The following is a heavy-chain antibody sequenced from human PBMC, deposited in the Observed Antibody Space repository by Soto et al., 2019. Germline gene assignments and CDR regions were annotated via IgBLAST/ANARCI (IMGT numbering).Heavy chain of an antibody. J-gene: IGHJ4*02. CDR2: LSHDGSNK. D-gene: IGHD3-22*01. V-gene: IGHV3-30*18. Sequence: GGSLSLTCGAAGFTFSNYGMNWVRQAPGKGLEWVAFLSHDGSNKHYADSVRGRFSISRDNSEHTLSLPLNSLRAEDTAVYFCAKAQRPVYYYHCRDHFDAWGQGTLVTVSS. CDR3: AKAQRPVYYYHCRDHFDA. CDR1: GFTFSNYG.